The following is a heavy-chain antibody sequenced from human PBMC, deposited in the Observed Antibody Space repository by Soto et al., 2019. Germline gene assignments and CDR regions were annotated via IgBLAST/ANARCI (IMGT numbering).Heavy chain of an antibody. J-gene: IGHJ5*02. CDR2: ISEGSGST. CDR3: AKAQYSSGWYL. Sequence: EVQLLESGGGLVQPGGSLRLSCAASGFTFIKYAMSWVRQAPGKGLEWVSSISEGSGSTYYADSVKGRFTISGDNSKNTLYLQMNSLIVEDTAVYYCAKAQYSSGWYLWGQGTLVTVSS. D-gene: IGHD6-19*01. V-gene: IGHV3-23*01. CDR1: GFTFIKYA.